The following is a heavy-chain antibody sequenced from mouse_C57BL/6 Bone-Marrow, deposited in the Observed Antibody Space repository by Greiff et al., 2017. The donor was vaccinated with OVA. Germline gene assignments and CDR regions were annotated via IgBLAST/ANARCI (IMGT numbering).Heavy chain of an antibody. CDR1: GFTFSSYT. Sequence: DVMLVESGGGLVKPGGSLKLSCAASGFTFSSYTMSWVRQTPEKRLEWVATISGGGGNTYYPDSVKGRFPISSDNAKNTLYLQMSSLRSEDTALYYCARPVYYYGPAWFAYWGQGTLVTVSA. V-gene: IGHV5-9*01. D-gene: IGHD1-1*01. CDR3: ARPVYYYGPAWFAY. CDR2: ISGGGGNT. J-gene: IGHJ3*01.